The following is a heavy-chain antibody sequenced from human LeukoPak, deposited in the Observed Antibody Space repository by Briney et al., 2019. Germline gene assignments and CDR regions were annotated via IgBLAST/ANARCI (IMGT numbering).Heavy chain of an antibody. CDR3: ARDTAAADTLGI. D-gene: IGHD6-13*01. Sequence: ASVKVSCKASGYTFTSYYMHWVRQAPGQGLEWMGIINPSGGSTSYAQKFQGRVTMTRDMSTSTAYMELSSLRSEDTAVYYCARDTAAADTLGIWGQGTMVTVSS. CDR1: GYTFTSYY. J-gene: IGHJ3*02. V-gene: IGHV1-46*01. CDR2: INPSGGST.